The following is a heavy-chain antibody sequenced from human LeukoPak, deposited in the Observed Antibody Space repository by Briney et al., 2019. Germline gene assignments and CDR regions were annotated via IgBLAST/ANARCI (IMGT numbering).Heavy chain of an antibody. CDR1: GFIFTNYG. D-gene: IGHD3-9*01. Sequence: GGSLRLSCAASGFIFTNYGMDWVRQAPGKGLEWVSGVSGRDGRTYYADPVKGRFTASRDNSRGTLHLQMSSLRAEDTALYYCTSGMSLTGDGPFDSWGQGTLVTVSS. V-gene: IGHV3-23*01. CDR2: VSGRDGRT. CDR3: TSGMSLTGDGPFDS. J-gene: IGHJ4*02.